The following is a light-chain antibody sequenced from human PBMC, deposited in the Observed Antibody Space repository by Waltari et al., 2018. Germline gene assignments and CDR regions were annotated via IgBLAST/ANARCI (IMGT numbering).Light chain of an antibody. Sequence: SSQLTQPPSVSVSPGQTARITCPGEPLPKKYGYWSHQKSGRAPVLVIYEDNKRPSGMSERFSGSSSGTMAALTISGAQVEDEGDYYCYSTLGSDNHGAVFGGGTTLTVL. CDR3: YSTLGSDNHGAV. CDR2: EDN. J-gene: IGLJ3*02. CDR1: PLPKKY. V-gene: IGLV3-10*01.